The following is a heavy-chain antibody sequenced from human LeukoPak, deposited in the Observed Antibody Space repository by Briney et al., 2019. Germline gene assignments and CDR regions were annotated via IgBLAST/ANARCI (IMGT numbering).Heavy chain of an antibody. D-gene: IGHD3-22*01. CDR3: AKELYYYDSSGSFDY. J-gene: IGHJ4*02. CDR1: GFAFSSHA. CDR2: IGVGGGDT. V-gene: IGHV3-23*01. Sequence: GGSLRLSCAASGFAFSSHAMSWVRQAPGKGLEWVSGIGVGGGDTYYADSVKGRFTISRDNSKNTLCLQMNSLRAEDTAVYYCAKELYYYDSSGSFDYWGQGTLVAVSS.